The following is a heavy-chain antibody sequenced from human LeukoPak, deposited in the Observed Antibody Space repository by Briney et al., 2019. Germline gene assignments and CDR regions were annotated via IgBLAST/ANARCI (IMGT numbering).Heavy chain of an antibody. J-gene: IGHJ4*02. CDR3: AREGIRGYFDY. Sequence: GGSLRLSCAASGFAFSSYSMNWVRQAPGKGLEWVSSISSSSSYIYYADSVKGRFTISRDNAKNSLYLQMNSLRAEDTAVYYCAREGIRGYFDYWGQGTLVTVSS. V-gene: IGHV3-21*01. D-gene: IGHD3-10*01. CDR2: ISSSSSYI. CDR1: GFAFSSYS.